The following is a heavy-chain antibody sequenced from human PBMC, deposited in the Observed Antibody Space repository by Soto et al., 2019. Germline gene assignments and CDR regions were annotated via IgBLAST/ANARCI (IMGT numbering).Heavy chain of an antibody. D-gene: IGHD3-10*01. J-gene: IGHJ6*03. CDR2: IKQDGSEK. CDR3: ARDTNELLWFGELLPNYYYYYYMDV. V-gene: IGHV3-7*01. CDR1: GFTFSSYW. Sequence: GGSLRLSCAASGFTFSSYWMSWVRQAPGKGLEWVANIKQDGSEKYYVDSVKGRFTISRDNAKNSLYLQMNSLRAEDTAVYYCARDTNELLWFGELLPNYYYYYYMDVWGKGTTVTVSS.